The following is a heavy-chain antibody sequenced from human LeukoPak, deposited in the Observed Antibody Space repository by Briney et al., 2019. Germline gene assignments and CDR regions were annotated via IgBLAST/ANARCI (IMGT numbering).Heavy chain of an antibody. V-gene: IGHV4-59*01. Sequence: SETLSLTCTVSGGSISSYYWSWIRPPPGKGLEWIGYIYYSGSTNYNPSLKSRVTISVDTSKNQFSLKLSSVTAADTAVYYCARDRYYYDSSGYYFRFDPWGQGTLVTVSS. CDR3: ARDRYYYDSSGYYFRFDP. CDR2: IYYSGST. J-gene: IGHJ5*02. D-gene: IGHD3-22*01. CDR1: GGSISSYY.